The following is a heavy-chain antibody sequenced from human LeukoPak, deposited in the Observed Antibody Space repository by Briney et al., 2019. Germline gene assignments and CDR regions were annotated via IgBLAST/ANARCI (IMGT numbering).Heavy chain of an antibody. V-gene: IGHV3-23*01. CDR2: ISGSSNDT. CDR1: GFTFAKYA. CDR3: AKDRAGAN. Sequence: PGGSLRLSCVGSGFTFAKYAMTWVRAAPGKGMQWVSAISGSSNDTYYSESVKGRFTISRDYCKRTLYLQMDSLRGDDTAIYYCAKDRAGANWGQGTLVLVSS. J-gene: IGHJ4*02.